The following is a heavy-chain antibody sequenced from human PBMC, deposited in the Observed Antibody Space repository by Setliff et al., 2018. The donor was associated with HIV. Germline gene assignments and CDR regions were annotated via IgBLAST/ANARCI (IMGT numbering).Heavy chain of an antibody. CDR1: GGPISSGSYY. J-gene: IGHJ4*02. Sequence: LSLTCTVSGGPISSGSYYWSWIRQPAGKGLEWIGHIYTSGSTNYNPSLKSRVIISIDTSKNQFFLKLFSVTAADTAVYYCASRRGGGFLAWPDPYFDYWGQGTLVTVPS. D-gene: IGHD3-3*01. CDR3: ASRRGGGFLAWPDPYFDY. V-gene: IGHV4-61*09. CDR2: IYTSGST.